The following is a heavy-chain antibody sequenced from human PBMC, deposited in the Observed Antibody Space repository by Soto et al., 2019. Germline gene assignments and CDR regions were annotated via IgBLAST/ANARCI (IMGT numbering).Heavy chain of an antibody. CDR1: GGSISRRDFY. J-gene: IGHJ1*01. CDR3: AEGELSWTN. Sequence: QVQLQESGPGLVKPSQTLSLTCTVSGGSISRRDFYWTWVRQHPGKGLEWIGYTHYSGSTFHNPSLKSRLTMSVDTSKNQFSLKLSSVTAADTAVYYCAEGELSWTNWGQGTLVTVSS. CDR2: THYSGST. V-gene: IGHV4-31*03. D-gene: IGHD1-7*01.